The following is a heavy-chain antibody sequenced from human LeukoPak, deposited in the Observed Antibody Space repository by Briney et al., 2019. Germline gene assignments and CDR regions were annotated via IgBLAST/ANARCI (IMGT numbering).Heavy chain of an antibody. CDR3: ARASSSGWYDAFDI. Sequence: GGSLRLSCAASGFTFDDYGMSWVRQAPGKGLEWVSGINWNGGSTGYADSVKGRFTISRDNAKNSLYLQMNSLRAEDTALYYCARASSSGWYDAFDIWGQGTMVTVSS. D-gene: IGHD6-19*01. J-gene: IGHJ3*02. CDR1: GFTFDDYG. CDR2: INWNGGST. V-gene: IGHV3-20*04.